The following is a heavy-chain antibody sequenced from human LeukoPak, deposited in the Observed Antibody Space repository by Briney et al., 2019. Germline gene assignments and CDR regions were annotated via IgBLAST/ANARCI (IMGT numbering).Heavy chain of an antibody. V-gene: IGHV2-5*08. J-gene: IGHJ3*02. D-gene: IGHD1-1*01. CDR1: GGSFSSTNW. CDR3: AHSKTTRAYAFDI. CDR2: IYWDDEK. Sequence: TLSLTCGVSGGSFSSTNWWTWIRQPPGKALEWLALIYWDDEKRYSPSLKSRLAITKNTSKNQVVLTMTNMDPVDTGTYYCAHSKTTRAYAFDIWGQGTRVTVSS.